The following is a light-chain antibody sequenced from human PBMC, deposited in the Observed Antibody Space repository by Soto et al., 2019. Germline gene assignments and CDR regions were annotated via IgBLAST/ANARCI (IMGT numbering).Light chain of an antibody. CDR3: VSCTSSTTYV. Sequence: QSVLTQPASVSDSPGQTITISCTGRRSDVGGSNHVSWYQQHPGKAPKLMIYDVTNRPSGVSHRFSGSKSGSTASLIISGLQAEDEADYYCVSCTSSTTYVFGTGTKVTVL. V-gene: IGLV2-14*01. CDR1: RSDVGGSNH. CDR2: DVT. J-gene: IGLJ1*01.